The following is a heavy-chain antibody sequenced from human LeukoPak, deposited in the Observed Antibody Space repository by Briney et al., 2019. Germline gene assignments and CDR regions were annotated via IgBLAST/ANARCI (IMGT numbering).Heavy chain of an antibody. V-gene: IGHV4-59*11. CDR3: ARESSTSSIDY. J-gene: IGHJ4*02. Sequence: SETLSLTCTVSGGSISSHYWSWIRQPPGKGLEWIGYIYYSGSTNYNPSLKSRVTISVDTFKNQFSLKLSSVTAADTAVYYCARESSTSSIDYWGQGTLVTVSS. D-gene: IGHD2-2*01. CDR1: GGSISSHY. CDR2: IYYSGST.